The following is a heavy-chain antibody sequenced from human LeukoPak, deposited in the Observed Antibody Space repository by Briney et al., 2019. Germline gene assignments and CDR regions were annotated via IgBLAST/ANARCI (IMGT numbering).Heavy chain of an antibody. CDR2: IRRDGNDK. J-gene: IGHJ3*02. CDR3: AKHYYGSGSYYDAFDI. D-gene: IGHD3-10*01. V-gene: IGHV3-30*02. Sequence: GGSLRLSCTASGFTFSNFGIHWVRQSPGKGLEWVAFIRRDGNDKFYSDSVKGRFTTSRDNSKNTLYLQMNSLRAEDTAVYYCAKHYYGSGSYYDAFDIWGQGTMVTVSS. CDR1: GFTFSNFG.